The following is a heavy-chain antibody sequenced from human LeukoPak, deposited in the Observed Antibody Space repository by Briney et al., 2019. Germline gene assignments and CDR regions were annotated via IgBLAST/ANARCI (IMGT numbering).Heavy chain of an antibody. V-gene: IGHV3-30*02. J-gene: IGHJ4*02. CDR3: AKFFDRYQLLVGDNYYFDY. CDR1: GFTFSSYG. Sequence: GGSLRLSCAASGFTFSSYGMHWVRQAPGQGLEWVAFIRYDGSNKYYADSVKGRFTISRDNSKNTLYLQMNSLRAEDTAVYYCAKFFDRYQLLVGDNYYFDYWGQGTLVTVSS. CDR2: IRYDGSNK. D-gene: IGHD2-2*01.